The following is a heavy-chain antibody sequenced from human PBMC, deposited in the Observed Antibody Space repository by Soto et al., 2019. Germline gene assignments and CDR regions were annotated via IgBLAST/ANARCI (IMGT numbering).Heavy chain of an antibody. D-gene: IGHD3-9*01. CDR1: GGSISSGGYS. Sequence: SETLSLTCAVSGGSISSGGYSWSWIRQPPGKGLEWIGYIYNSGSTYYNPSLKSRVTISVDRSKNQFSLKLSSVTAADTAVYYCARGKNYDILTGYYSVNWFDPWGQGTLVTVSS. V-gene: IGHV4-30-2*01. CDR2: IYNSGST. CDR3: ARGKNYDILTGYYSVNWFDP. J-gene: IGHJ5*02.